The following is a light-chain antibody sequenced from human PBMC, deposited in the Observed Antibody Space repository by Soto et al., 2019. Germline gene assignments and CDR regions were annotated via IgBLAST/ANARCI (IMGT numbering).Light chain of an antibody. CDR3: SSYTISDTYI. CDR1: ISDVGVYNH. V-gene: IGLV2-14*01. J-gene: IGLJ1*01. CDR2: EVT. Sequence: QYVLTQPGCVSGSPGQAVTISCTRGISDVGVYNHVSWYQHLPGKAPKLLIYEVTCRPSGVSTRFSGSKSGNTASLTISGLHAEDEGDYSCSSYTISDTYIFGTGTK.